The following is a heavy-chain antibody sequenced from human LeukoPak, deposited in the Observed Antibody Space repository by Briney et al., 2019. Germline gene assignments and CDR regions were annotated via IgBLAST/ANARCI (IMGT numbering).Heavy chain of an antibody. Sequence: SETLSLTCAVYGGSFSGYYWSWIRQPPGKGLEWIGYIYYSGSTNYNPSLKSRVTISVDTSKNQFSLKLSSVTAADTAVYYCASLISSGWYFGYWGQGTLVTVSS. CDR2: IYYSGST. D-gene: IGHD6-19*01. CDR3: ASLISSGWYFGY. J-gene: IGHJ4*02. CDR1: GGSFSGYY. V-gene: IGHV4-59*08.